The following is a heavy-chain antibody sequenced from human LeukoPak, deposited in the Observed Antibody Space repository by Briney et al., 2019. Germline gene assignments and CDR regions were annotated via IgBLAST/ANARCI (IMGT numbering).Heavy chain of an antibody. CDR2: INHSGST. Sequence: PSETLSLTCAVYGGSFSDYYWSWIRQPPGKGLEWIGEINHSGSTNCKPFLKSRVTISVDTSKNQFSLKLTSVTAADTAVYYCASAATSGTYNLDSWGQGTLVTVSS. J-gene: IGHJ4*02. V-gene: IGHV4-34*01. D-gene: IGHD1-26*01. CDR1: GGSFSDYY. CDR3: ASAATSGTYNLDS.